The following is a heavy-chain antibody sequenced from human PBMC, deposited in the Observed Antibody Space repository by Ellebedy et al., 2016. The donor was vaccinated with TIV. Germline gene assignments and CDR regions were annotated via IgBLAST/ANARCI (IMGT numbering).Heavy chain of an antibody. CDR3: ARGEEETGKRVFGQYRYYYMDV. CDR1: GGSFSGHF. D-gene: IGHD3-9*01. Sequence: MPSETLSLTCAVYGGSFSGHFWTWIRQSPRKGLEWIGEISHSGGPNYTLSLKSRVTISLDTSKNQFSLKLSSLTAADTAIYYCARGEEETGKRVFGQYRYYYMDVWGKGTTVTVSS. CDR2: ISHSGGP. V-gene: IGHV4-34*01. J-gene: IGHJ6*03.